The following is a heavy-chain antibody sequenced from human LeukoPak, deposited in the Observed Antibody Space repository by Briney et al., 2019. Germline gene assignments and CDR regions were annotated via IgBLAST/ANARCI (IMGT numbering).Heavy chain of an antibody. V-gene: IGHV3-33*03. CDR1: GFIFSDYG. CDR2: IRFDGSIK. CDR3: ARWVGTRQYYFDY. J-gene: IGHJ4*02. D-gene: IGHD1-1*01. Sequence: GGSLRLSCAVSGFIFSDYGFHWVRQAPGKGLEWVAVIRFDGSIKQYADSVKGRFTISRDDSKNTLYLQMIILRSEDTAVYHCARWVGTRQYYFDYWGQGSLVTVSS.